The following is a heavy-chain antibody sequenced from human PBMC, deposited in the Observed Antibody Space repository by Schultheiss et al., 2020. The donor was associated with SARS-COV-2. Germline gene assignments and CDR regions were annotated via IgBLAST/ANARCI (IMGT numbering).Heavy chain of an antibody. J-gene: IGHJ3*02. V-gene: IGHV4-34*01. CDR3: ARSGCSGGSCYSTYDAFDI. D-gene: IGHD2-15*01. CDR2: INHSGST. Sequence: SETLSLTCAVSGYSISSGYYWSWIRQPPGKGLEWIGEINHSGSTNYNPSLKSRVTISVDTSKNQFSLKLSSVTAADTAVYYCARSGCSGGSCYSTYDAFDIWGQGTMVTVSS. CDR1: GYSISSGYY.